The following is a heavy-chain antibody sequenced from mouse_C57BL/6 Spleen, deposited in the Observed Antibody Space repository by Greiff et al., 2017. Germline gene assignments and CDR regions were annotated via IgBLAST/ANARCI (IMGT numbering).Heavy chain of an antibody. D-gene: IGHD2-5*01. Sequence: EVQGVESGGDLVKPGGSLKLSCAASGFTFSSYGMSWVRQTPDKRLEWVATISSGGSYTYYPDSVKGRFTISRDNAKNTLYLQMSSLKSEDTAMYYCARQGAYYSNSYYYAMDYWGQGTSVTVSS. V-gene: IGHV5-6*01. CDR1: GFTFSSYG. CDR2: ISSGGSYT. J-gene: IGHJ4*01. CDR3: ARQGAYYSNSYYYAMDY.